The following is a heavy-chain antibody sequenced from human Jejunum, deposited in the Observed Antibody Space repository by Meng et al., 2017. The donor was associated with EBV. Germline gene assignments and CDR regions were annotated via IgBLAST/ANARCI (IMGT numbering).Heavy chain of an antibody. D-gene: IGHD4/OR15-4a*01. CDR1: GYIFSDYY. V-gene: IGHV1-69-2*01. CDR2: VDPQDDET. CDR3: ALVLRARFNYFDP. J-gene: IGHJ5*02. Sequence: EVQLTQAGAEVNKPGATVKISCKVSGYIFSDYYIHWVRQAPGEGLEWMGLVDPQDDETLYAEKFQGRVTITADTSPDTAYMELSSLRSEDTAIYYCALVLRARFNYFDPWGQGTLVTVSS.